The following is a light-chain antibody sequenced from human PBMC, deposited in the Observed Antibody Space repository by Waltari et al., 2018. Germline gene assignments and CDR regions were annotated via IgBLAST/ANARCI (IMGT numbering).Light chain of an antibody. Sequence: DIQMTQSTSSLYASVGDRVTITCRASQSISSYLNWYQQKPGKAPKLLIYAASSLQSGVPSRFSGSGSGTDFTLTISSLQPEDFATYYCQQSYSTPPTFGGGTKVEIK. CDR2: AAS. CDR3: QQSYSTPPT. J-gene: IGKJ4*01. CDR1: QSISSY. V-gene: IGKV1-39*01.